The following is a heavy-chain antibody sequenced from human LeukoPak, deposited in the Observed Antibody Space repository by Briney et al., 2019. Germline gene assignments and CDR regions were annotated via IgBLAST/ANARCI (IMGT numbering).Heavy chain of an antibody. Sequence: ASVKVSCKASGYTFTSYDINWVRQATGQGLEWMGWMNPNSGNTGYAQKFQSRVTMTRNTSISTAYMELSSLRSEDTAVYYCARAPIAAAVTFDYWGQGTLVTVSS. CDR3: ARAPIAAAVTFDY. D-gene: IGHD6-13*01. CDR1: GYTFTSYD. V-gene: IGHV1-8*02. J-gene: IGHJ4*02. CDR2: MNPNSGNT.